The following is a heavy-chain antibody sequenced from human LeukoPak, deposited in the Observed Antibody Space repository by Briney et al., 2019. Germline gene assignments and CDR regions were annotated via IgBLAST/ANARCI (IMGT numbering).Heavy chain of an antibody. CDR3: AKDIVSAGGAYFDY. Sequence: GGSLRLSCAASGFTFDDYGMSWVRQAPGKGLEWVSGINWNGGSTGYADSVKGRFTISRDNSKNSLYLQMNSLRTEDTALYYCAKDIVSAGGAYFDYWGQGTLVTVSS. D-gene: IGHD2-21*01. J-gene: IGHJ4*02. CDR1: GFTFDDYG. CDR2: INWNGGST. V-gene: IGHV3-20*04.